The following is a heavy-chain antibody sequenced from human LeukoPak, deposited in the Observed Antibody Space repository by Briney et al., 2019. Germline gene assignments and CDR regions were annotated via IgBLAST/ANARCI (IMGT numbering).Heavy chain of an antibody. CDR3: ARMDYCSSTSCYYYFDY. D-gene: IGHD2-2*01. J-gene: IGHJ4*02. V-gene: IGHV1-2*02. Sequence: GASVKVSCKASGYTFTGYYMHWVRQAPGQGLEWMGWMNPNSGGTNYAQKFQGRVTMTRDTSINTAYMELSRLRSDDTAVYYCARMDYCSSTSCYYYFDYWGQGTLVTVSS. CDR1: GYTFTGYY. CDR2: MNPNSGGT.